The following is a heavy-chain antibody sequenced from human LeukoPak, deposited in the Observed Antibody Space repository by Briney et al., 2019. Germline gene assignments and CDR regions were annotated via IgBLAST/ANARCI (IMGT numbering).Heavy chain of an antibody. J-gene: IGHJ4*02. CDR2: ISWNIGSI. CDR1: GFTFDDYA. V-gene: IGHV3-9*01. Sequence: PGGSLRLSFAASGFTFDDYAMHWVRKSPGKGLEWFSGISWNIGSIGYADSVKGRFTISRDNAKNSLYLKMHSLRAEDTALYYCAKDLGYWGQGTLVTVSS. D-gene: IGHD7-27*01. CDR3: AKDLGY.